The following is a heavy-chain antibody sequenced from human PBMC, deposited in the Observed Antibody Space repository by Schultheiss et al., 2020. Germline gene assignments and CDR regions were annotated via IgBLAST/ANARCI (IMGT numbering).Heavy chain of an antibody. CDR1: GDSVSSNSAA. CDR2: TYYRSKWYN. CDR3: ARGDDFWSGYRTYAFDI. Sequence: SQTLSLTCAISGDSVSSNSAAWNWIRQSPSRGLEWLGRTYYRSKWYNDYAVSVKSRITINPDTSKNQFSLQLNSVTPEDTAVYYCARGDDFWSGYRTYAFDIWGQGTMVTVSS. D-gene: IGHD3-3*01. V-gene: IGHV6-1*01. J-gene: IGHJ3*02.